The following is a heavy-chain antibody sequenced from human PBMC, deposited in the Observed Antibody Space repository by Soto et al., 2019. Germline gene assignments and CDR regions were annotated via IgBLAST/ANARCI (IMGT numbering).Heavy chain of an antibody. CDR2: ISGSGGST. J-gene: IGHJ4*02. CDR3: AKLGSGYDYYFDY. V-gene: IGHV3-23*01. CDR1: GFTFSSYA. D-gene: IGHD5-12*01. Sequence: GGSLRLSCAASGFTFSSYAMSWVRQAPGKGLEWVSAISGSGGSTYYADSVKGRFTISRDNSKNTLYLQMNSLRAEDTSVYYCAKLGSGYDYYFDYWGQGTLVTVSS.